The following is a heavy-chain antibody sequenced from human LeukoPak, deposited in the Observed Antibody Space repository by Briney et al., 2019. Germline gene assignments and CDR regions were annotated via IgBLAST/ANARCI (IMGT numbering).Heavy chain of an antibody. CDR3: ARGRRYYDS. V-gene: IGHV4-34*01. Sequence: PSETLSLTCAVYGGSFSGYYWSWIRQPPGKGLEWIGEINHSGSTNYNPSLKSRVTISVDTSKNQVSLKLSSVTAADTAVYYCARGRRYYDSWGQGTLVTVSS. J-gene: IGHJ4*02. CDR2: INHSGST. CDR1: GGSFSGYY. D-gene: IGHD3-22*01.